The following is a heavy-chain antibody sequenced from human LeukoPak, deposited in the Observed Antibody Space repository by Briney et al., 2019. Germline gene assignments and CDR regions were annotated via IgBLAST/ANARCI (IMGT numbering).Heavy chain of an antibody. J-gene: IGHJ3*02. D-gene: IGHD3-22*01. Sequence: SETLSLTCTVSGGSMSNYYWIWIRQPPGKGLEWIGYIYYSGTTSYNPSLKSRVTISVDTSKNQFSLKVNSVTAADAAVYYCARATPMARYYYDSSGYDGAFDIWGQGTMVTVSS. V-gene: IGHV4-59*01. CDR3: ARATPMARYYYDSSGYDGAFDI. CDR2: IYYSGTT. CDR1: GGSMSNYY.